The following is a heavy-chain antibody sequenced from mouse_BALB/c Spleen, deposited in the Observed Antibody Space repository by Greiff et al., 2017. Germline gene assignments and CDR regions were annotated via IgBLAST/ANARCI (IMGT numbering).Heavy chain of an antibody. CDR1: GYTFTEYI. CDR3: ARHAIREYDGAWFAY. J-gene: IGHJ3*01. Sequence: VKLQESGAELVKPGASVKLSCKASGYTFTEYIIHWVKQRSGQGLEWIGWFYPGSGSIKYNEKFKDKATLTADKSSSTVYMELSRLTSEDSAVYFCARHAIREYDGAWFAYWGQGTLVTVSA. D-gene: IGHD1-1*01. CDR2: FYPGSGSI. V-gene: IGHV1-62-2*01.